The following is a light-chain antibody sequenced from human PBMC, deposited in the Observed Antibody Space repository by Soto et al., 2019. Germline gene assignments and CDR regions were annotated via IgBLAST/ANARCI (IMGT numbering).Light chain of an antibody. J-gene: IGKJ4*01. Sequence: DVQMTQSPSSLSASVGDSVTITCRASQSVFNHLSWFQQRPGKGPKLLIYDASSLHAGVPSRFSCSGYGTDFTLTISTVHPEDSAIYYCHQSSSTPLTFGGGTRVELK. CDR3: HQSSSTPLT. V-gene: IGKV1-39*01. CDR2: DAS. CDR1: QSVFNH.